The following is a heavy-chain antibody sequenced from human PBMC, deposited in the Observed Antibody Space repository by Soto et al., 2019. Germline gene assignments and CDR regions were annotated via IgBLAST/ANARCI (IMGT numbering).Heavy chain of an antibody. CDR2: ISAYNGNT. CDR3: ARGRVRETKEFDY. D-gene: IGHD1-1*01. Sequence: ASVKASCKASGYTFTSYGISWVRQAPGRGLEWMGWISAYNGNTNYAQKLQGRVTMTTDTSTSTAYMELRSLRSDDTAVDYCARGRVRETKEFDYWAQRTLVPVSS. V-gene: IGHV1-18*01. J-gene: IGHJ4*02. CDR1: GYTFTSYG.